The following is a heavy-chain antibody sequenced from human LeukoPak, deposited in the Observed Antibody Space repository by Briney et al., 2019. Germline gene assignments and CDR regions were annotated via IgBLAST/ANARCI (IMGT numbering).Heavy chain of an antibody. J-gene: IGHJ4*02. CDR1: GFTFSSYN. V-gene: IGHV3-21*01. CDR3: ARGDEYVWGSYRYADY. CDR2: ISSSSSYV. D-gene: IGHD3-16*02. Sequence: GGSLRLSCAASGFTFSSYNMNWVRQAPGKGLEWVSSISSSSSYVYSADSVKGRFTISRDNAKNSLYLQMNSLRAEDTAVYYCARGDEYVWGSYRYADYWGQGTLVAVSS.